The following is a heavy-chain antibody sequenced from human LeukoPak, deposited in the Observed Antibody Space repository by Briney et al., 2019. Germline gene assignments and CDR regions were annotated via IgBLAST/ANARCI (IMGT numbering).Heavy chain of an antibody. Sequence: PGGSLRLSCAASGFTFSSYAMHWVRQAPGKGLEWVAVISYDGSNKYYADSVKGRFTISRDNSKDTLYLQMNSLRAEDTAMYYCASHYYDSSPLDYWGQGTLVTVSS. CDR1: GFTFSSYA. CDR3: ASHYYDSSPLDY. V-gene: IGHV3-30*14. CDR2: ISYDGSNK. J-gene: IGHJ4*02. D-gene: IGHD3-22*01.